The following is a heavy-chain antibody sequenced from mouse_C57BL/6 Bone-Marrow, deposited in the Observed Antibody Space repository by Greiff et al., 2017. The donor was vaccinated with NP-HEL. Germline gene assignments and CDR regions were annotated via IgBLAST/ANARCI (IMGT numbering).Heavy chain of an antibody. J-gene: IGHJ4*01. CDR2: IYPRSGNT. CDR1: GYTFTSYG. V-gene: IGHV1-81*01. Sequence: QVQLQQSGAELMKPGASVKLSCKASGYTFTSYGISWVKQRTGQGLEWIGEIYPRSGNTYYNEKFKGKATLTADKSSSTAYMELRSLTSEDSAVYFCARKIPYYYGSSYYAMDYWGQGTSVTVSS. D-gene: IGHD1-1*01. CDR3: ARKIPYYYGSSYYAMDY.